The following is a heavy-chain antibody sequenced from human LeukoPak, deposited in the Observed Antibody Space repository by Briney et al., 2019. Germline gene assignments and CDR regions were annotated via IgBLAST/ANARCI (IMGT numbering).Heavy chain of an antibody. D-gene: IGHD5-18*01. V-gene: IGHV3-74*01. J-gene: IGHJ5*02. Sequence: GGSLRLSCAASGFTFSTSWMHCVRQASGKGLEWVSHVSTDGRTTAYADSVKGRFTISRENAKNTVYLQMNSLRAEDTAVYYCARSIGYVESWGQGTLVTVSS. CDR2: VSTDGRTT. CDR3: ARSIGYVES. CDR1: GFTFSTSW.